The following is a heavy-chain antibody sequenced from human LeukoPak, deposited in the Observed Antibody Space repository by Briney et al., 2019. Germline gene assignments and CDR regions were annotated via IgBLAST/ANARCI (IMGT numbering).Heavy chain of an antibody. V-gene: IGHV3-23*01. J-gene: IGHJ4*02. D-gene: IGHD3-3*01. Sequence: PGGSLRLSCAASGFTFSSYAMSWVRQAPGKGLEWVSAISGSGGSTYYADSVKGRFTISRDNSKNTLYLQMNSLRAEDTAVYYCAKQEDTIFGVVIRLYYFDYWGQGTLVTASS. CDR1: GFTFSSYA. CDR2: ISGSGGST. CDR3: AKQEDTIFGVVIRLYYFDY.